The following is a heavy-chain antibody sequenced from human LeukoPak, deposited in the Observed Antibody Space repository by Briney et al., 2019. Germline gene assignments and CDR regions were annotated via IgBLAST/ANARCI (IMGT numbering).Heavy chain of an antibody. Sequence: ASVKVSCKASGYTFTSYDINWVRQAPGQGLEWMGWMNPNSGNTGYAQKFQGRVTMTRNTSISTAYMELSSLRSEDTAVYYCARVGGYKYYYGMDVWGQGTTVTVSS. CDR1: GYTFTSYD. J-gene: IGHJ6*02. CDR3: ARVGGYKYYYGMDV. V-gene: IGHV1-8*01. CDR2: MNPNSGNT. D-gene: IGHD3-22*01.